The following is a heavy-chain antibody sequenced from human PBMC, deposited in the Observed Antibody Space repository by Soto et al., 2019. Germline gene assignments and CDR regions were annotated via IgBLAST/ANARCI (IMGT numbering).Heavy chain of an antibody. CDR1: GGTVSSDT. CDR3: ARATRGEDGYYYYYMDV. Sequence: ASVKVSCKASGGTVSSDTISWVRQAPGQGLEWMGRIIPILGIANYAQKFQGRVTITADKSTSTAYMELSSLRPEDKAVYYCARATRGEDGYYYYYMDVWGKGTTVTVSS. D-gene: IGHD3-10*01. J-gene: IGHJ6*03. CDR2: IIPILGIA. V-gene: IGHV1-69*02.